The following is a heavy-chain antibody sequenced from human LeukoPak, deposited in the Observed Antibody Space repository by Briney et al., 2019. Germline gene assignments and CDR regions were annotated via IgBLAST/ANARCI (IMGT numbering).Heavy chain of an antibody. CDR2: INHSGST. CDR1: GGSFSGYY. Sequence: SETLSLTCAVYGGSFSGYYWSWIRQPPGKGLEWIGGINHSGSTNYNPSLKSRVTISVDTSKNQFSLKLSSVTAVDTAVYYCARTTEEDSSCSFDYWGQGTLVTVSS. J-gene: IGHJ4*02. D-gene: IGHD2-2*01. CDR3: ARTTEEDSSCSFDY. V-gene: IGHV4-34*01.